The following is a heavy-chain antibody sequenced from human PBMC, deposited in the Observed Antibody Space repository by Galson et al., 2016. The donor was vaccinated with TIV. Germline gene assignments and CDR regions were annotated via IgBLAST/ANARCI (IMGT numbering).Heavy chain of an antibody. Sequence: SVKVSCKVSRYTLSDLSMHWVRQAPGKGLEWMGGFDPENDRAIYAQRFKGRVTMTDDTSTDTSSLELRRLRSDDTAVYFCATARLGIFNYFDSWGQGTLVTVSS. D-gene: IGHD3-9*01. CDR2: FDPENDRA. V-gene: IGHV1-24*01. J-gene: IGHJ4*02. CDR3: ATARLGIFNYFDS. CDR1: RYTLSDLS.